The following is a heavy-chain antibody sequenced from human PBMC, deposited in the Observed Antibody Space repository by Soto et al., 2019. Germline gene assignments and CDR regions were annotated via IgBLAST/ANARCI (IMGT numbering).Heavy chain of an antibody. CDR3: ARINFWSGYFNFGYYYYGMDV. J-gene: IGHJ6*02. V-gene: IGHV2-26*01. D-gene: IGHD3-3*01. Sequence: SGPTLVNPTETLTLTCTVSGFSLSSARMGVSWIRQPPGKALEWLAHIFSNDEKSYSTSLKSRLTISKDTSKSQVVLTMTNMDPVDTATYYCARINFWSGYFNFGYYYYGMDVWGQGTTVTVSS. CDR2: IFSNDEK. CDR1: GFSLSSARMG.